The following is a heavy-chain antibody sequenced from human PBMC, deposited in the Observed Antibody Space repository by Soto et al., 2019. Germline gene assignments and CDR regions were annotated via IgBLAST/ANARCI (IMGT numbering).Heavy chain of an antibody. D-gene: IGHD3-10*01. Sequence: ASVKVSCKASGYTFTSYDINWVRQATGQGLEWMGWMNPNGGNTGYAQKFQGRVTMTRNTSISTAYMELSSLRSEDTAVYYCARAATMVRGVIGYWGQGTLVTVSS. J-gene: IGHJ4*02. CDR1: GYTFTSYD. V-gene: IGHV1-8*01. CDR3: ARAATMVRGVIGY. CDR2: MNPNGGNT.